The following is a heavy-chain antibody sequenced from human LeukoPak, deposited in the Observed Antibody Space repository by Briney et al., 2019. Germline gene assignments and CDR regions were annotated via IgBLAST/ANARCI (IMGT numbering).Heavy chain of an antibody. D-gene: IGHD5-18*01. CDR2: INPNSGGP. CDR3: VRGYSYGFYFDY. CDR1: GYSFTGYY. V-gene: IGHV1-2*06. Sequence: GASVKVSCKPSGYSFTGYYIHWVRQAPGQGLEWMGRINPNSGGPNYGQKFQGTVTMTRDTSISTAYLELSNLRSDVTAAYYCVRGYSYGFYFDYWGQGSLVTVSS. J-gene: IGHJ4*02.